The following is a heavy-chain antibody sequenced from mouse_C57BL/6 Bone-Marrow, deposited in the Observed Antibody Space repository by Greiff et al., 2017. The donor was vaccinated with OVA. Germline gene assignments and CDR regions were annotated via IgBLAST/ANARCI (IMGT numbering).Heavy chain of an antibody. V-gene: IGHV1-69*01. J-gene: IGHJ2*01. CDR2: IDPSDSYT. CDR3: ARFSYDYDGGY. D-gene: IGHD2-4*01. Sequence: QVQLQQPGAELVMPGASVKLSCKASGYTFTSYWMHWVKQRPGQGLEWIGEIDPSDSYTNYNQKFKGKSTLTVDKSSSTAYMQLSSRTSEDSAVYYCARFSYDYDGGYWGQGTTLTVSS. CDR1: GYTFTSYW.